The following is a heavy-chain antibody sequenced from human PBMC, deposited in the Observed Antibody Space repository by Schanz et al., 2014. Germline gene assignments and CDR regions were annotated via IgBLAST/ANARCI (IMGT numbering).Heavy chain of an antibody. CDR1: GLTFSDYY. CDR2: ISSTSSYI. Sequence: QVQLVESGGGLVKPGGSLRLSCAASGLTFSDYYMSWIRQAPGKGLEWVSYISSTSSYIFYADSVKGRFTISRDNSKNTVNLQMNSLRAEDTAVYYCARGTDTAMEHRPFDYWGQGTQVAVSS. CDR3: ARGTDTAMEHRPFDY. D-gene: IGHD5-18*01. J-gene: IGHJ4*02. V-gene: IGHV3-11*06.